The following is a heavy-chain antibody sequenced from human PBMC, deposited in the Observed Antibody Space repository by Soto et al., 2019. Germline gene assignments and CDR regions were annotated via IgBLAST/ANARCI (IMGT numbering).Heavy chain of an antibody. D-gene: IGHD1-1*01. CDR2: INPNTGAT. CDR1: GYTFADRY. Sequence: GASVKVSCKASGYTFADRYIHWVRQAPGQGLEWMGLINPNTGATHYSHRFQGRVSLTRDTSITTAYMELNSLTSDDTAVYLCARIRTGSLLLYLFDLWGQGTLVTVSS. J-gene: IGHJ5*02. V-gene: IGHV1-2*06. CDR3: ARIRTGSLLLYLFDL.